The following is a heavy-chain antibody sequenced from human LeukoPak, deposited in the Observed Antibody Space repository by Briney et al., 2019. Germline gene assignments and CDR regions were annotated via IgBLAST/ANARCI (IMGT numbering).Heavy chain of an antibody. J-gene: IGHJ4*02. CDR1: GLNFNMFA. CDR3: AKEQRIRHCSEGVCMEGYYFDY. V-gene: IGHV3-23*01. CDR2: LSRGGGTT. Sequence: GGSLRLSCTVSGLNFNMFAMNWVRPAPGQGLDWVSGLSRGGGTTHYADSVKGRFTISRENSKNMVFLQMNSLRPEDTAVYYCAKEQRIRHCSEGVCMEGYYFDYWGQGSLVTVSS. D-gene: IGHD2-8*01.